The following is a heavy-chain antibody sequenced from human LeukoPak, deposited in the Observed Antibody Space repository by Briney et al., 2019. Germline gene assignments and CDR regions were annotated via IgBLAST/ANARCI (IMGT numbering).Heavy chain of an antibody. V-gene: IGHV1-8*01. D-gene: IGHD3-10*01. J-gene: IGHJ4*02. CDR2: MNPDSGDT. CDR3: ARVPANRVWFGELPGYYFDY. Sequence: GASVKVSCKASGYTFTSYEINWVRQATGHGLEWMGWMNPDSGDTAYAQKFQGRITMTRSTSITTAYMELSSLRSEDTAVYYCARVPANRVWFGELPGYYFDYWGQGTLVTVSS. CDR1: GYTFTSYE.